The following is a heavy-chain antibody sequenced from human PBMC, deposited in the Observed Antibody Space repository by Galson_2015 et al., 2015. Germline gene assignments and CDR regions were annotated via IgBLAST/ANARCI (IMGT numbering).Heavy chain of an antibody. D-gene: IGHD6-19*01. J-gene: IGHJ4*02. CDR2: INAGNGNT. CDR1: GYTFTSYA. CDR3: ARDGGSGWYGHYFDY. Sequence: SVKVSCKASGYTFTSYAMHWVRQAPGQRLEWMGWINAGNGNTKYSQKFQGRVTITRDTSASTAYTELSSLRSEDTAVYYCARDGGSGWYGHYFDYWGQGTLVTVSS. V-gene: IGHV1-3*01.